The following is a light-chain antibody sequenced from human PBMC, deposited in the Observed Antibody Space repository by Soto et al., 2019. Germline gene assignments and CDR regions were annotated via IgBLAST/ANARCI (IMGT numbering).Light chain of an antibody. J-gene: IGLJ1*01. CDR1: SSDIGSNT. Sequence: QSVLTQPSSASGTPGQRVTISCSGTSSDIGSNTVHWYQHLPRTAPNLLIYTNNQRRSGVPYRCSGSTSGHSASLAISGLQSEDEADYYCGSWDDSLNVYVFGAGTKLTVL. CDR2: TNN. CDR3: GSWDDSLNVYV. V-gene: IGLV1-44*01.